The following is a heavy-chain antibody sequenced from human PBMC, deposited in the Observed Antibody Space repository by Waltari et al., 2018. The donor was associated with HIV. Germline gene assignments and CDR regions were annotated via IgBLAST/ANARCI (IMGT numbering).Heavy chain of an antibody. V-gene: IGHV4-61*01. Sequence: QVQLQESGPGLVKPSETLSLTCTVSGDSVTTGIYYWSWIRQPPGKGLEWLGYVFYSGSTNYNPSLKSRGTISLDTSKNLFSLKLTSVTAADTALYYCARTNWDDAFDIWGQGTMVIVSS. CDR1: GDSVTTGIYY. J-gene: IGHJ3*02. CDR2: VFYSGST. D-gene: IGHD1-1*01. CDR3: ARTNWDDAFDI.